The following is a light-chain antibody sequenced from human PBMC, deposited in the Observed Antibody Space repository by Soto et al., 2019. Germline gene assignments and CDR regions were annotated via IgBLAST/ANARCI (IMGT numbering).Light chain of an antibody. CDR1: QSINNY. Sequence: DIPMTQSPSSLSASVGDRVTITCRASQSINNYLNWYQQRPGKAPKLLIYTTSTLQSGVPSRFSGSGSGTEFTLTISSLQPDDFVTYYCQQYNTYPWTFGQGTKVEIK. CDR3: QQYNTYPWT. J-gene: IGKJ1*01. V-gene: IGKV1-17*01. CDR2: TTS.